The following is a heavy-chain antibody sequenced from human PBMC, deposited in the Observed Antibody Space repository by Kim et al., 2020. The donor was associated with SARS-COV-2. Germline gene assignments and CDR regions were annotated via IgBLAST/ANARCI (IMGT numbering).Heavy chain of an antibody. D-gene: IGHD3-10*01. V-gene: IGHV3-43*01. CDR3: VKDEHYGGFFDF. J-gene: IGHJ4*02. CDR2: ITWESRTK. Sequence: GGSLRLSCAASGFDFSFFTMHWVREVPGKGLEWISRITWESRTKNYADSVEGRFSISRDNGKSSLFLEMNSLTPGDTGLYFCVKDEHYGGFFDFWGRGTLVTVTS. CDR1: GFDFSFFT.